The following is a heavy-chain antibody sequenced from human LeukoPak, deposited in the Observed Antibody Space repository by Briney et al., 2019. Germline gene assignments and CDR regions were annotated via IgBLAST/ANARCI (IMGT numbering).Heavy chain of an antibody. V-gene: IGHV3-30*18. CDR1: GFTFSSYD. J-gene: IGHJ6*02. CDR2: ISYDGSNK. Sequence: PGRSPRLSCAASGFTFSSYDIHWVRQAPGKGLEWVAVISYDGSNKYYADSVKGRFTISRDNSKNTLYLQMNSLRAEDTAVYYCAKDSYGMDVWGQGTTVTVSS. CDR3: AKDSYGMDV.